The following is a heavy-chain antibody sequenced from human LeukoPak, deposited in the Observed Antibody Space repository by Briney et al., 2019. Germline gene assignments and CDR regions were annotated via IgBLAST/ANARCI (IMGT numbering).Heavy chain of an antibody. D-gene: IGHD6-13*01. V-gene: IGHV3-30*02. CDR2: IRYDGSNK. J-gene: IGHJ4*02. Sequence: PGGSLRLSCAASGFTFSSYGMHRVRQAPGKGLEWVAFIRYDGSNKYYADSVKGRFTISRDNSKNTLYLQMNSLRAEDTAVYYCAKDRIAAAGRLDYWGQGTLVTVSS. CDR1: GFTFSSYG. CDR3: AKDRIAAAGRLDY.